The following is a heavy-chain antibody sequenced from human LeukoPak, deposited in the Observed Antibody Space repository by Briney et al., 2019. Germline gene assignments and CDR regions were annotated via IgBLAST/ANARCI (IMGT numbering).Heavy chain of an antibody. V-gene: IGHV3-72*01. CDR2: SRNKANSYTT. J-gene: IGHJ3*01. CDR1: GFTFSDHY. Sequence: GGSLRLSCAASGFTFSDHYIDWVRQAPGRGLEWVGRSRNKANSYTTEYAASVKGRFTISRDDSKNSLYLQMNSLKTEDTAVYYCAPGGDYCSTTSCPSWGQGTMVTVSS. D-gene: IGHD2-2*01. CDR3: APGGDYCSTTSCPS.